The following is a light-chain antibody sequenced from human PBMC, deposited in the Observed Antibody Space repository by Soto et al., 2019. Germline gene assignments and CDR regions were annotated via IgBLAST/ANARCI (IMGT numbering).Light chain of an antibody. CDR1: SSNIGSNY. CDR3: AAWDDSLSGWV. Sequence: QSVLTQPPSASGTPGQRVTISCSGSSSNIGSNYVYWYQQLPGTAPKLLIYRNNQRPSGVPDRFSGSKSGTSASLAISGLRSEDEADYYCAAWDDSLSGWVFGGXTXLTVL. V-gene: IGLV1-47*01. CDR2: RNN. J-gene: IGLJ3*02.